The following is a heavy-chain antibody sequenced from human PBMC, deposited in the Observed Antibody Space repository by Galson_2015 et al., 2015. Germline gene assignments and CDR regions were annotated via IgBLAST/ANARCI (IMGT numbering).Heavy chain of an antibody. D-gene: IGHD1-1*01. CDR3: ARGRGERPGDY. Sequence: SLRLSCAASGFTFSSYAMHWVRQAPGKGLEWVAVISYDGSNKYYADSVKGRFTISRDNSKNTLYLQMNSLRAEDTAVYYCARGRGERPGDYWGQGTLVTVSS. CDR2: ISYDGSNK. J-gene: IGHJ4*02. CDR1: GFTFSSYA. V-gene: IGHV3-30*04.